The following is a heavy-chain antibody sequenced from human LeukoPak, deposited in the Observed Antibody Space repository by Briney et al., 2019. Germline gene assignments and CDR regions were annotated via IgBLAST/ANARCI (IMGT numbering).Heavy chain of an antibody. V-gene: IGHV3-23*01. CDR3: AKAATFYYGSEL. CDR2: ISGSDGNT. D-gene: IGHD3-10*01. J-gene: IGHJ4*02. Sequence: GGSLRLSCAASGFTFRSYAMNWVRQAPGEGLEWVSAISGSDGNTYYADSVKGRFTISRDDSKNTLYLQMNRLRAEDTALYYCAKAATFYYGSELWGQGILVAVSS. CDR1: GFTFRSYA.